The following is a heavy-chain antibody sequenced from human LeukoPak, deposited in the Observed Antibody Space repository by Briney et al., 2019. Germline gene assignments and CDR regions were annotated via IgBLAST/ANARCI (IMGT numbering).Heavy chain of an antibody. J-gene: IGHJ5*02. CDR3: AREVAKKYSSARGGFDP. CDR2: INPNSGGT. Sequence: ASVKVSCKASGYTFTGYYMHRVRQAPGQGLEWMGWINPNSGGTNYAQKFQGRVTMTRDTSISTTYMELSRLRSDDTAVYYCAREVAKKYSSARGGFDPWGQGTLVTVSS. D-gene: IGHD6-25*01. V-gene: IGHV1-2*02. CDR1: GYTFTGYY.